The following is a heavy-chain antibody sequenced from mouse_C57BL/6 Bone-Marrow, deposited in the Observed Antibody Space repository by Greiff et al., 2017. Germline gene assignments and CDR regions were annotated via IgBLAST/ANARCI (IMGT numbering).Heavy chain of an antibody. CDR3: ARYEGSSDAMDY. D-gene: IGHD1-1*01. J-gene: IGHJ4*01. CDR1: GYTFTSYW. CDR2: INPSSGYT. V-gene: IGHV1-7*01. Sequence: QVQLQQSGAELAKPGASVKLSCKASGYTFTSYWMHWVKQRPGQGLEWIGYINPSSGYTKYNQKFKDKATLTADKYSSTAYMQLSSLTYEDSAVYYCARYEGSSDAMDYWGQGTSVTVSS.